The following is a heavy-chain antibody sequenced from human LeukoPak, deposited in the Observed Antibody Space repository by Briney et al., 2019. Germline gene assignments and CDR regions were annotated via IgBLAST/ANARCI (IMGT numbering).Heavy chain of an antibody. Sequence: SEALSLTCTVSGGSISSSSYYWGWIRQPPGKGLEWIGSIYYSGSTYYNPSLKGRVTISVDTSKNQFSLKLSSVTAADTAVYYCARQRIVVVITTSGWYFALWGRGTLVTVSS. V-gene: IGHV4-39*01. CDR2: IYYSGST. D-gene: IGHD3-22*01. J-gene: IGHJ2*01. CDR1: GGSISSSSYY. CDR3: ARQRIVVVITTSGWYFAL.